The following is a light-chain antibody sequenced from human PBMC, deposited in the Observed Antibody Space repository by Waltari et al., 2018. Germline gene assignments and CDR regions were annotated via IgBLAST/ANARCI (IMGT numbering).Light chain of an antibody. CDR3: MQSLQTSYT. CDR2: LGS. CDR1: QSLLHRNGYNY. J-gene: IGKJ2*01. V-gene: IGKV2-28*01. Sequence: DIVMTQSPLSLPVTPGEPASISCRSSQSLLHRNGYNYLDWYLQKPGQSPQLLIYLGSTRASGVPDRFSGSGSGTDFTQKVSRVEAEDVGVYYCMQSLQTSYTFGQGTKLEIK.